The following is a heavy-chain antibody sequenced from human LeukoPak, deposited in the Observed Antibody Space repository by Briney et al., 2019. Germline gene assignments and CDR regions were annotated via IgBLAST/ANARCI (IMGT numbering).Heavy chain of an antibody. Sequence: GASVKVSCKTSGYTFTGYYIHWVRQAPGQGLEWMGWIYPNTGGTNYAQKFQGRVTMTSDTSISTAYMELSSLRSDDTAVYYCARAPMIVVVFPPRLDFWGQGTLVTVSS. CDR1: GYTFTGYY. CDR3: ARAPMIVVVFPPRLDF. CDR2: IYPNTGGT. J-gene: IGHJ4*02. V-gene: IGHV1-2*02. D-gene: IGHD3-22*01.